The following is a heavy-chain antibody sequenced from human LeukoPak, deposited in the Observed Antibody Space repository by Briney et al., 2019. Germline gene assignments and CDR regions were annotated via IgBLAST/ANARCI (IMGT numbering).Heavy chain of an antibody. D-gene: IGHD3-16*01. V-gene: IGHV3-23*01. J-gene: IGHJ4*02. CDR2: LSGSGGST. Sequence: PGESLRLSCAASGFTFRSYDMSWVRQAPGKGLEWVSSLSGSGGSTYYADSVKGRFTISRDNSKNTLFLHMNSLRAEDKAVYYCAKALGGYDFDYWGQGTLVTVSS. CDR1: GFTFRSYD. CDR3: AKALGGYDFDY.